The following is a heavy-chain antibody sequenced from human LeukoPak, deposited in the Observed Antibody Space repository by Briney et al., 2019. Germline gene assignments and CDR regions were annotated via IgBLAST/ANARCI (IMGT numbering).Heavy chain of an antibody. Sequence: PSETLSLTCTVSGGSISSSSYYWGWIRQPPGKGLEWIGSIYYSGSTYYNPSLKSRVTISVDTSKNQFSLKLSSVTAADTAVYYCARVVGGVLLWFGELLVSGHYYYMDVWGKGTTVTVSS. CDR3: ARVVGGVLLWFGELLVSGHYYYMDV. D-gene: IGHD3-10*01. J-gene: IGHJ6*03. CDR1: GGSISSSSYY. CDR2: IYYSGST. V-gene: IGHV4-39*07.